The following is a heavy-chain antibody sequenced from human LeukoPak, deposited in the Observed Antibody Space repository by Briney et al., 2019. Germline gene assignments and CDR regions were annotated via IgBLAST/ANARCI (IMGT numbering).Heavy chain of an antibody. CDR1: GGSFSGYY. Sequence: SETLSLICAVYGGSFSGYYWSWIRQPPGKGLEWIGEINHSGSTNYNPSLKSRVTISVDTSKNQFSLKLSSVTAADTAVYYCARRLRKQWLVLFDYWGQGTLVTVSS. D-gene: IGHD6-19*01. CDR3: ARRLRKQWLVLFDY. CDR2: INHSGST. V-gene: IGHV4-34*01. J-gene: IGHJ4*02.